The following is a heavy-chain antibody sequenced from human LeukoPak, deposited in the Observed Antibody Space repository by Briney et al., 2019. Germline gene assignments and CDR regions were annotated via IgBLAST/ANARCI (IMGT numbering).Heavy chain of an antibody. D-gene: IGHD3-16*01. V-gene: IGHV4-38-2*02. Sequence: SETLSLTCNVSGYSISSGYYWGWIRQPPGKGLEWIGSIYHSGYTRYNPSLKGRVTMSVDTSKNDFSLKLSSVAAADTAIYYCVRDMNPTHYFDYWGQGTLVTVSS. CDR2: IYHSGYT. CDR1: GYSISSGYY. J-gene: IGHJ4*02. CDR3: VRDMNPTHYFDY.